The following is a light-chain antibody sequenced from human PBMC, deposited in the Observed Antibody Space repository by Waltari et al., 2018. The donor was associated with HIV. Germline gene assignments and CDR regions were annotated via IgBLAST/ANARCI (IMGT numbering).Light chain of an antibody. CDR1: TSNIGAGYD. CDR2: GNN. V-gene: IGLV1-40*01. J-gene: IGLJ3*02. CDR3: QSYDSSLSVNWV. Sequence: QSVLTQPPSVSGAPGPRVTISCPGITSNIGAGYDVHWYQHLPGTAPKLLIYGNNNRPSGVPDRFSGSRSGTSSSLAITGLQAEDEAVYYCQSYDSSLSVNWVFGGGTKLTVL.